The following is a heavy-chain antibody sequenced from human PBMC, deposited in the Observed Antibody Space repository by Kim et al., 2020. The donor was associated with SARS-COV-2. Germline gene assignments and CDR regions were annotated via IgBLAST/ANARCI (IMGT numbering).Heavy chain of an antibody. D-gene: IGHD3-3*01. V-gene: IGHV4-39*01. Sequence: SETLSLICTVSGGSINSSDHYWGWIRQPPGKGLEWIGRIYYSGSTYYNPSLKSRVTISVDRSKNQFSLKLRSVTAADTAVYFCARQDFGSFSVDYWGQG. CDR1: GGSINSSDHY. CDR3: ARQDFGSFSVDY. J-gene: IGHJ4*02. CDR2: IYYSGST.